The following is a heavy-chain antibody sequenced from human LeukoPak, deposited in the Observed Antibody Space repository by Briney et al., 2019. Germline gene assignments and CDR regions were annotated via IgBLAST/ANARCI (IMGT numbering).Heavy chain of an antibody. D-gene: IGHD3-10*01. J-gene: IGHJ4*02. Sequence: PGGSLRLSCAASGFTFSIYAMTWVRQAPGKGLEWVSVISGSSDTTYYADSVKGRFTISRDNSKNTLLLQMNSLRAEDTALYYCAKAPFGSGRGYYFDYWGRGTLVTVSS. CDR1: GFTFSIYA. V-gene: IGHV3-23*01. CDR2: ISGSSDTT. CDR3: AKAPFGSGRGYYFDY.